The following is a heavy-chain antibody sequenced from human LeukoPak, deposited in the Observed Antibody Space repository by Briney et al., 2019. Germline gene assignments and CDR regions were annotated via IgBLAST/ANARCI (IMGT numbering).Heavy chain of an antibody. D-gene: IGHD6-13*01. V-gene: IGHV3-66*04. J-gene: IGHJ3*01. Sequence: GGSLRLSCAASGFTISSNYMSWVRQAPGKGLEWVSLIYSGGSTYYADSVKGRFTISRDNSENTLYLQMNNLRAEDTAVYYCARPPFDSSWYPRAFDVWGQGTMVTVST. CDR1: GFTISSNY. CDR3: ARPPFDSSWYPRAFDV. CDR2: IYSGGST.